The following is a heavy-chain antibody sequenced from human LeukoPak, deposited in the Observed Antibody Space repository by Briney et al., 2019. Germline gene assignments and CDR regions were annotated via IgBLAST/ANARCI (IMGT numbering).Heavy chain of an antibody. CDR3: ARTRGLWFGTKTRRVEEATFDY. J-gene: IGHJ4*02. CDR2: SNNSGTP. V-gene: IGHV4-38-2*01. D-gene: IGHD3-10*01. Sequence: PSETLSLTRAVSGYSPRRGNYGGWSRHPPGKGLKWIGSSNNSGTPYYNPSLRRGATISVGTSTSQFSLKLSSVPAADTAVYYCARTRGLWFGTKTRRVEEATFDYWGQGTLVTVSS. CDR1: GYSPRRGNY.